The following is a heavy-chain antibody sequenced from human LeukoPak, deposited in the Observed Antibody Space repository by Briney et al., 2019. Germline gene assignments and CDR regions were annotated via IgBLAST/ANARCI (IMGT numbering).Heavy chain of an antibody. D-gene: IGHD3-9*01. CDR3: ARGRTLSDILTGYYVLDY. J-gene: IGHJ4*02. Sequence: GASVKVSCKASGYTLTGYYMHWVRQAPGQGLEWMGWINPNSGGTNYAQKFQGWVTMTRDTSISTAYMELSRLRSDDTAVYYCARGRTLSDILTGYYVLDYWGQGTLVTVSS. CDR2: INPNSGGT. V-gene: IGHV1-2*04. CDR1: GYTLTGYY.